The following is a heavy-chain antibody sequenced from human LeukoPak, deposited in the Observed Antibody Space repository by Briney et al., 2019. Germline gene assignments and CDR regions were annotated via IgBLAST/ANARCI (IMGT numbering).Heavy chain of an antibody. CDR1: GFTFSSNY. D-gene: IGHD3-10*01. V-gene: IGHV3-53*01. CDR3: ARDHYYGSGSYDY. CDR2: IYSGGST. Sequence: GGSLRLSCAASGFTFSSNYMSWVRQAPGKGLEWVAVIYSGGSTYYADSVKGRFTISRDNSKNTLYLQMNSLRAEDTAVYYCARDHYYGSGSYDYWGQGTLVTVSS. J-gene: IGHJ4*02.